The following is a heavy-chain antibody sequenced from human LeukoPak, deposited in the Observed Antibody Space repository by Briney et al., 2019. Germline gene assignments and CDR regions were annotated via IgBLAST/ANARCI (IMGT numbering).Heavy chain of an antibody. Sequence: GGSLRLSCTASGFSFSGHWMHWARQLPGKGLVWVSRISPTGSTTSYADSVKGRFTVSRDNAKNSLDLQMNSLRAEDTAVYYCARRYFDYWGQGTLVTVSS. CDR2: ISPTGSTT. CDR1: GFSFSGHW. V-gene: IGHV3-74*01. CDR3: ARRYFDY. J-gene: IGHJ4*02.